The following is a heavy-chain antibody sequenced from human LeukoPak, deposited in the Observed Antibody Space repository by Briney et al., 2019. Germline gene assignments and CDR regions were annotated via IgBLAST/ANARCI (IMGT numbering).Heavy chain of an antibody. D-gene: IGHD1-26*01. CDR3: ARDLWYSGSSHRFDP. Sequence: SETLSLTCTVPGGSISSYYWSWIRQPAGKGLEWIGRIYTSGSTNYNPSLKSRVTMSVDTSKNQFSLKLSSVTAADTAVYYCARDLWYSGSSHRFDPWGQGTLVTVSS. J-gene: IGHJ5*02. V-gene: IGHV4-4*07. CDR1: GGSISSYY. CDR2: IYTSGST.